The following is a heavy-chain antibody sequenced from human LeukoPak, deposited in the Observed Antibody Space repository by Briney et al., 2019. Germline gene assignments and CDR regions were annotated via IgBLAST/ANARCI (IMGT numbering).Heavy chain of an antibody. J-gene: IGHJ4*02. CDR3: APSYGSGSYPFAF. CDR1: GFTFTTYS. D-gene: IGHD3-10*01. CDR2: ISSSSTYI. Sequence: AGSLRLSCAASGFTFTTYSMNWVRQAPGQGLEWVSSISSSSTYIYYADSVGSRFTISRDNPKNSLYLQMNSLRAEDTALYYCAPSYGSGSYPFAFWGQGTLVTVSS. V-gene: IGHV3-21*01.